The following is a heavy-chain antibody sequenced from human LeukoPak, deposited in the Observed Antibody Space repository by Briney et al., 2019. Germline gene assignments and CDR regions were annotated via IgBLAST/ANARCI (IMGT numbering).Heavy chain of an antibody. CDR3: ASGDGYYDSSGYPMDY. V-gene: IGHV1-69*13. D-gene: IGHD3-22*01. CDR2: IIPIFGTA. Sequence: SVKVSCKASGYTFTSYYMHWVRQAPGQGLEWMGGIIPIFGTANYAQKFQGRVTITADESTSTAYMGLSSLRSEDTAVYYCASGDGYYDSSGYPMDYWGQGTLVTVSS. CDR1: GYTFTSYY. J-gene: IGHJ4*02.